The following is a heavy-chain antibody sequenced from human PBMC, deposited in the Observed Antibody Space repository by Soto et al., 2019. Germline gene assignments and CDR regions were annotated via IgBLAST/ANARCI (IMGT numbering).Heavy chain of an antibody. CDR3: ARGDREDIAVVIGVRPGEYGVDV. CDR2: ISHDGSNK. V-gene: IGHV3-30-3*01. D-gene: IGHD2-15*01. CDR1: SFTFRSYA. Sequence: GGSLRLSCAASSFTFRSYARHWVRQAPGKGLECVAVISHDGSNKFYRDYVKGRFTISRDNSKNTLYLQINSLRYEDTAVYYCARGDREDIAVVIGVRPGEYGVDVWGQGTTVTVSS. J-gene: IGHJ6*02.